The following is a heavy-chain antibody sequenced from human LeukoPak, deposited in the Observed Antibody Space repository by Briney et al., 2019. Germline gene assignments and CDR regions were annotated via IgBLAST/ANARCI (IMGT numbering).Heavy chain of an antibody. J-gene: IGHJ4*02. Sequence: SETLSLTCTVSTYSISSGYYWGWIRQPPGKGLERIGNIYHNGNTYYNPSLKSRVTISVDTFKKQFSLKLRTATAADTAVYYCARIEAVTRGYNHAYYFDYWGQGTLVTVSS. V-gene: IGHV4-38-2*02. CDR2: IYHNGNT. D-gene: IGHD5-18*01. CDR3: ARIEAVTRGYNHAYYFDY. CDR1: TYSISSGYY.